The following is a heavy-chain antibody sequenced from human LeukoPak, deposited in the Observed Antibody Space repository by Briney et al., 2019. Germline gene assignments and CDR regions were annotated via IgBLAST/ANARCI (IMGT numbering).Heavy chain of an antibody. D-gene: IGHD2/OR15-2a*01. V-gene: IGHV3-48*01. CDR1: GFTFSSYS. CDR2: ISSSSSTI. CDR3: AKDSAKKYDDY. Sequence: GGSLRLSCAASGFTFSSYSMNWVRQAPGKGLEWVSYISSSSSTIYYADSVKGRFTVSRDNAKNSLYLQMNSLRAEDTAVYYCAKDSAKKYDDYWGQGTLVTVSS. J-gene: IGHJ4*02.